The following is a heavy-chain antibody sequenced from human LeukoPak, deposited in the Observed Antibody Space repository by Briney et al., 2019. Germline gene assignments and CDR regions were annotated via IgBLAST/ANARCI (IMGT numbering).Heavy chain of an antibody. Sequence: ASVKVSCKVSGYTLTELSMHWVRQAPGKGLEWMGGFDPEGGETIYAQKFQGRVTMTEDTSTDTAYMELSSLRSEDTAVYYCATELSGSYYFDYWGQGTLVTVSS. CDR2: FDPEGGET. D-gene: IGHD1-26*01. CDR1: GYTLTELS. V-gene: IGHV1-24*01. CDR3: ATELSGSYYFDY. J-gene: IGHJ4*02.